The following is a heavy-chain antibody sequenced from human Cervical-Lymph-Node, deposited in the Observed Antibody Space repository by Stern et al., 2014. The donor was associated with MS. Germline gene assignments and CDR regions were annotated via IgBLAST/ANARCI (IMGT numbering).Heavy chain of an antibody. J-gene: IGHJ5*02. CDR2: INPNSGGT. Sequence: QVQLVQSVAEVKKPGASVKVSCKASGYTLTGYYMHWVRQAPGQGPAWMGWINPNSGGTNYAQKFQGWVTMTRDTSISTAYMELSRLRSDDTAVYYCAREVGAVAGTGWFDPWGQGTLVTVSS. CDR3: AREVGAVAGTGWFDP. CDR1: GYTLTGYY. D-gene: IGHD6-19*01. V-gene: IGHV1-2*04.